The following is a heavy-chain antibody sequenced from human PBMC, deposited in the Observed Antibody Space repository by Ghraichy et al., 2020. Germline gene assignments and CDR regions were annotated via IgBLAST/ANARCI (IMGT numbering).Heavy chain of an antibody. CDR1: GFIFSSNW. D-gene: IGHD3-16*01. V-gene: IGHV3-7*01. J-gene: IGHJ4*02. CDR2: IKQDGSET. Sequence: GGSLRLSCEASGFIFSSNWLTWVRQAPGKGLEWVANIKQDGSETYYVDSVKGRFTISRDNAKNSLYLQMNSLRAEDTAVYYCARNYDSFWGSYPLDHWGQGTLVTVSS. CDR3: ARNYDSFWGSYPLDH.